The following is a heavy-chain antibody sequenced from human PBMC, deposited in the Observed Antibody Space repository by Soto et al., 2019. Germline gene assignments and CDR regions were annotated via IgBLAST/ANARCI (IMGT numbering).Heavy chain of an antibody. CDR2: VYYTGST. Sequence: SETLSLTCSVSGGSISGSYWSWIRQSPGKGLEWLGYVYYTGSTNYSPSLRSRVSISVDTSKNEFSLRLSSVTAADTAVYFCARSVAVPGAHVDYWGQGTQVTVSS. J-gene: IGHJ4*02. CDR3: ARSVAVPGAHVDY. V-gene: IGHV4-59*01. CDR1: GGSISGSY. D-gene: IGHD6-19*01.